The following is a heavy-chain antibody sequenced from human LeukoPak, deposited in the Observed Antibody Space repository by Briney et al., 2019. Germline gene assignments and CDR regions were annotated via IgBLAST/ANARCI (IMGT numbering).Heavy chain of an antibody. V-gene: IGHV4-61*08. CDR2: FYYSGDT. J-gene: IGHJ4*02. Sequence: SETLSLTCTVSGGSISSGGYYWSWIRQPPGKALEWIGYFYYSGDTNYNPALESRLIITVDTSKNQFSLKLSSVTAADTAVYYCARWNYDILTGYRYFDYWGQGTLVTVSS. D-gene: IGHD3-9*01. CDR3: ARWNYDILTGYRYFDY. CDR1: GGSISSGGYY.